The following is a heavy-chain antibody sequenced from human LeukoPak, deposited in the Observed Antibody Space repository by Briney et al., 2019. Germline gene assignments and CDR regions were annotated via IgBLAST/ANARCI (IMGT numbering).Heavy chain of an antibody. D-gene: IGHD3-10*01. CDR3: ARSLHVRGVPDYMDV. J-gene: IGHJ6*03. CDR2: IYKNAIT. CDR1: GFTFGEYA. V-gene: IGHV3-53*01. Sequence: GGSLRLSCTASGFTFGEYAMGWFRQAPGKGLEWVSVIYKNAITYYADTVKGRFTISRDNSKNMLYLQMNSLRADDTAVYYCARSLHVRGVPDYMDVWGKGTTVTISS.